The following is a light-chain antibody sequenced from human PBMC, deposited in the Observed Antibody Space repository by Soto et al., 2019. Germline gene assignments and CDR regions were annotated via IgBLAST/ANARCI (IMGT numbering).Light chain of an antibody. J-gene: IGLJ2*01. CDR3: SAYTSSSTLVV. CDR1: SSDVGGYNY. V-gene: IGLV2-14*01. CDR2: EVS. Sequence: QSALTQPASVSGSPGQSITISCTGTSSDVGGYNYVSWYQQHPGKAPQLMIYEVSNRPSGVSNRFSGSKSGNKASLTISGLHAEDEADDYCSAYTSSSTLVVFGGGTKLTVL.